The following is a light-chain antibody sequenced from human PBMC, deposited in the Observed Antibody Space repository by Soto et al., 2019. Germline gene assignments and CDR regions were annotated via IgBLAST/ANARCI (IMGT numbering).Light chain of an antibody. CDR1: QPIATW. V-gene: IGKV1-5*03. Sequence: DIQMTQSPSTLSASVGDTVTITCRASQPIATWLAWYQQRPGNAPKLLIYGASNLEGGVPSRFSGGGSGTDFTLTISSLQPDDFATYYYQHYNHGWTFGQGTKVEIK. CDR2: GAS. CDR3: QHYNHGWT. J-gene: IGKJ1*01.